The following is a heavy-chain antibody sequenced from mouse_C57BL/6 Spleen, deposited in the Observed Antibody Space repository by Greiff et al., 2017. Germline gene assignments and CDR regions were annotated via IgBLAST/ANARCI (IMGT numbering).Heavy chain of an antibody. J-gene: IGHJ2*01. CDR2: IYPSDSET. CDR1: GYTFTSYW. D-gene: IGHD2-4*01. CDR3: ARGGYYDYPYYFDY. V-gene: IGHV1-61*01. Sequence: VQLQQSGAELVRPGSSVKLSCKASGYTFTSYWMDWVKQRPGQGLEWIGNIYPSDSETHYNQKFKDKATLTVDKSSSTAYMQLSSLTSEDSAVYYCARGGYYDYPYYFDYWGQGTTLTVSS.